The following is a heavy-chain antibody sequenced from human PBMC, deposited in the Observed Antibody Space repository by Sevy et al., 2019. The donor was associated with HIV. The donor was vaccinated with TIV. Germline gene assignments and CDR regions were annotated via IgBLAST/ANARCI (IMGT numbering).Heavy chain of an antibody. V-gene: IGHV1-24*01. D-gene: IGHD6-19*01. Sequence: ASVKVSCKVSGYTLTELSMHWVRQAPGKGLEWMGGFDPEDGETIYAQKFQGRDTMTQDTFTDTAYMELGSLRSEDTAVYYCATKPVAGNRYYYYYGMDVWGQGTTVTVSS. CDR1: GYTLTELS. CDR2: FDPEDGET. J-gene: IGHJ6*02. CDR3: ATKPVAGNRYYYYYGMDV.